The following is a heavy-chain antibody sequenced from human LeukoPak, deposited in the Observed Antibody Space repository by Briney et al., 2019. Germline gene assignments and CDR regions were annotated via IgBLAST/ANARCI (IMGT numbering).Heavy chain of an antibody. CDR1: EFTFSSYW. D-gene: IGHD5-12*01. Sequence: GGSLRLSCAASEFTFSSYWMHWVRQAPGKGLEWVSSITSSSSYIYYADSVRGRFTVSRDNAMNSLYLQMFRLTAEDAAVYYCTRDDIRGYYYGMDVWGQGTTVTVSS. J-gene: IGHJ6*02. V-gene: IGHV3-21*01. CDR2: ITSSSSYI. CDR3: TRDDIRGYYYGMDV.